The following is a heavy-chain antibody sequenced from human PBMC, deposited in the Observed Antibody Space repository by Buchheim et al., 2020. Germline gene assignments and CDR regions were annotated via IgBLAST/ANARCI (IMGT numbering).Heavy chain of an antibody. CDR3: ARGPYSSSSSLWLGNWFDP. CDR2: IKQDGSEK. D-gene: IGHD6-6*01. V-gene: IGHV3-7*01. Sequence: EVQLVESGGGLVQPGGSLRLSCAASGFTFSSYWMSWVRQAPGKGLEWVANIKQDGSEKYYVDSVKGRFTISRDNAKNSLYLQMNSLRAEDTAVYYCARGPYSSSSSLWLGNWFDPWGQGTL. CDR1: GFTFSSYW. J-gene: IGHJ5*02.